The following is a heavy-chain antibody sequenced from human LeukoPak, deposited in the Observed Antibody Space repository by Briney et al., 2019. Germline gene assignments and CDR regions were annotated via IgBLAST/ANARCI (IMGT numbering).Heavy chain of an antibody. CDR2: ISGSGGST. CDR1: GFTFSSYA. D-gene: IGHD3-10*01. J-gene: IGHJ5*02. Sequence: GGSLRLSCAASGFTFSSYAMSWVRQAPGKGLEWVSAISGSGGSTYYADSVKGRFTISRDNSKNTLYLQMNSLRAEDTAVYYCAKDLENYYGSGSIFDPWGQGALVTVSS. CDR3: AKDLENYYGSGSIFDP. V-gene: IGHV3-23*01.